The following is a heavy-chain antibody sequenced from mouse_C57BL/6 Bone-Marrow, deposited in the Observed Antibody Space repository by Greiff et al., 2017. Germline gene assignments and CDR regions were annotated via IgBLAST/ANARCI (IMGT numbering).Heavy chain of an antibody. J-gene: IGHJ4*01. Sequence: QVQLQQSGADLARPGASVKMSCKASGYTFTSYTMHWVKQRPGQGLEWIGYINPSSGYTKYNQKFKDKATLTADKSSSTAYMQLSSLTSEDSAVYYCARSFYFYAMDYRGQGTSVTVSS. D-gene: IGHD2-1*01. V-gene: IGHV1-4*01. CDR1: GYTFTSYT. CDR3: ARSFYFYAMDY. CDR2: INPSSGYT.